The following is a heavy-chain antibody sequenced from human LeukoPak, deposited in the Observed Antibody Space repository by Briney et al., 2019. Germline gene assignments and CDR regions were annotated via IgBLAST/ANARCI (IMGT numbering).Heavy chain of an antibody. CDR1: GYTFTGYY. V-gene: IGHV1-2*02. D-gene: IGHD3-10*01. CDR2: INPNSGGT. CDR3: ARAPLWFGELPWFDP. J-gene: IGHJ5*02. Sequence: ASVKVSCKASGYTFTGYYMHWVRQAPGQGLEWMGWINPNSGGTNYAQKFQGRVTMTRDTSISTAYMELSRLRSDDTAVYYCARAPLWFGELPWFDPWGQGTWSPSPQ.